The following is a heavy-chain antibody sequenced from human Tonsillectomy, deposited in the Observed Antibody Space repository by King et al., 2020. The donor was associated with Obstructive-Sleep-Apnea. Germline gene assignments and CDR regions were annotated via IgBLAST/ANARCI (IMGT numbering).Heavy chain of an antibody. V-gene: IGHV3-23*04. J-gene: IGHJ6*02. CDR3: AKAIHDFWSGSNYGMDV. Sequence: VQLVESGGGLVQPGGSLRLSCAASGFTFHRYAMSWVRQAPGRGLEWVSTITGSGRNTYFADSVRGRVIISRDNSKNTLSLQIDSLRAEDTALYYCAKAIHDFWSGSNYGMDVWGQGTTVTFSS. CDR2: ITGSGRNT. CDR1: GFTFHRYA. D-gene: IGHD3-3*01.